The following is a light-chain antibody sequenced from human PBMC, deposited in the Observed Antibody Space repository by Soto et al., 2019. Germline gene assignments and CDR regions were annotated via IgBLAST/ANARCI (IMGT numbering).Light chain of an antibody. J-gene: IGKJ5*01. V-gene: IGKV3-20*01. Sequence: EIVLTQFPGTLSISPGERATLSCRASQSVRSSYLAWYQQKPGQAPRLLIYGASSRATGIPDRFSGSGSGTDFTLTISRLEPEDFAVYYCQQYGSSPPNTFGQGTRLEIK. CDR2: GAS. CDR3: QQYGSSPPNT. CDR1: QSVRSSY.